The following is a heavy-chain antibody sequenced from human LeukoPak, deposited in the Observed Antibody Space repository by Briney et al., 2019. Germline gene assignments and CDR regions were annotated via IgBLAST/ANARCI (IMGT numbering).Heavy chain of an antibody. CDR1: GFTFSSYG. D-gene: IGHD2-2*01. CDR2: ISYDGSNK. Sequence: GGSLRLSCAASGFTFSSYGMHWVRQAPGKGLEWVAVISYDGSNKYYADSVKGRFTISRDNSKNTLYLQMNSLRAEDTAVYYCARVWEYCSNTSCHDQGYGMDVWGQGTTVTVSS. CDR3: ARVWEYCSNTSCHDQGYGMDV. V-gene: IGHV3-30*03. J-gene: IGHJ6*02.